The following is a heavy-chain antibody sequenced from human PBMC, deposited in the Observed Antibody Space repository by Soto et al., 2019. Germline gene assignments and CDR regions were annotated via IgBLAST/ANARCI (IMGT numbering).Heavy chain of an antibody. V-gene: IGHV3-30*18. Sequence: GGSLRLSCAASGFTFNIYGMHWVRQAPDKGLEWVALISYDGSNQYYADSVEGRFTISRDNSKNTLFLQMNSLRADDTAVYYCAKDQASGQGSFDSWGQGTLVTVSS. CDR2: ISYDGSNQ. J-gene: IGHJ4*02. CDR1: GFTFNIYG. CDR3: AKDQASGQGSFDS.